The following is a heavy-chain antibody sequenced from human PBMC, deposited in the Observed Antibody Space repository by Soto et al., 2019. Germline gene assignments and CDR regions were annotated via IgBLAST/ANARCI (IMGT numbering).Heavy chain of an antibody. Sequence: QVQLVESGGGVVQPGRSLRLSCAASGFTFSSYGMHWVRQAPGKGLEWVAVIWYDGSNKYYADSVKGRFTISRDNSKNTLYLQMNSLRAEDTAVYYCAREDNPDLGGGCNDYWGQGTLVTVSS. CDR3: AREDNPDLGGGCNDY. V-gene: IGHV3-33*01. CDR2: IWYDGSNK. CDR1: GFTFSSYG. D-gene: IGHD6-19*01. J-gene: IGHJ4*02.